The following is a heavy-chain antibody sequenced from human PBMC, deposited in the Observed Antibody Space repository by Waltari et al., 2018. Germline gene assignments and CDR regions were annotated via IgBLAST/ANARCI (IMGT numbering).Heavy chain of an antibody. V-gene: IGHV4-34*01. J-gene: IGHJ4*02. D-gene: IGHD6-13*01. CDR2: INHSGST. CDR1: GGSFSGYY. CDR3: ARATVPVRIAARGRYYFDY. Sequence: QVQLQQWGAGLLKPSETLSLTCAVYGGSFSGYYWSWIRQPPGTGLEWIGEINHSGSTNYNPSLKSRVTISVDTFKNQFSLKLSSVTAADTAVYYCARATVPVRIAARGRYYFDYWGQGTLVTVSS.